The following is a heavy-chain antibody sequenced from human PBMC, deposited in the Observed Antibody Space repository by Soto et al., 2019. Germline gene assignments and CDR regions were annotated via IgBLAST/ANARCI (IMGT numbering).Heavy chain of an antibody. V-gene: IGHV3-23*01. CDR2: ISGSGRST. CDR3: AKSADTANIVVVPAYFDY. D-gene: IGHD2-2*01. Sequence: EVQLLESGGGLVQPGGSLRLSCAASGFTFSSYAMSWVRQAPGKGLEWVSAISGSGRSTYYADSVKVRFTISRDNSKNTLYLQMNSLRAEDTAVYYCAKSADTANIVVVPAYFDYWGQGTLVTVSS. J-gene: IGHJ4*02. CDR1: GFTFSSYA.